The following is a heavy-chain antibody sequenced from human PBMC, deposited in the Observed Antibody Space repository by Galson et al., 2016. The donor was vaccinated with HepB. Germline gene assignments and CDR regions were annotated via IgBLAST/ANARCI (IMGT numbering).Heavy chain of an antibody. CDR3: ATSYRVTPANAFDI. D-gene: IGHD4-23*01. Sequence: SVKVSCKASGYTFTNYAVHWVRQAPGQRLEWMGWINAGNGNTKYSQNFQGRVTITRDTSATTAYMELSSLRSEDTAVYYCATSYRVTPANAFDIWGQGTMVTVSS. CDR2: INAGNGNT. J-gene: IGHJ3*02. CDR1: GYTFTNYA. V-gene: IGHV1-3*01.